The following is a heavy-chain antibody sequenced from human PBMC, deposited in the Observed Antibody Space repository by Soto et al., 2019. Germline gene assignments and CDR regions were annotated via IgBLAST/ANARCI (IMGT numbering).Heavy chain of an antibody. J-gene: IGHJ3*02. CDR2: IWYDGSNK. D-gene: IGHD6-13*01. CDR3: ARANHISSSWENHDAFDI. V-gene: IGHV3-33*01. CDR1: GFTFSSYG. Sequence: QVQLVESGGGVVQPGRSLRLSCAASGFTFSSYGMHWVRQAPGKGLEWVAVIWYDGSNKYYADSVKGRFTISRDNSKNTLYLQMNSLRAEDTAVYYCARANHISSSWENHDAFDIWGQGTMVTVSS.